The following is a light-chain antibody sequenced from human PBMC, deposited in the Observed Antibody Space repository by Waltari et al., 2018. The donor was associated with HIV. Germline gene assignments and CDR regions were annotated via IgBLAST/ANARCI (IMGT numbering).Light chain of an antibody. CDR1: QSVSST. J-gene: IGKJ2*01. CDR2: GAS. Sequence: EIVMTQSPATLSVSPGERATLSCRASQSVSSTLAWYQKKPGQAPRPLIYGASTRATDIPARFSGSGSGTEVTLAISSLQPEDFAIYYCQQYNNWPRTFGQGTKLEIK. V-gene: IGKV3-15*01. CDR3: QQYNNWPRT.